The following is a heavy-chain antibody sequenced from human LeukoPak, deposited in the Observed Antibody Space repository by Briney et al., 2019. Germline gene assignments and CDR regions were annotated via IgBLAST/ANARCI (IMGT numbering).Heavy chain of an antibody. Sequence: PGGPLRLSCGASGFTFSSYAMSWVRQAPGKGLEWVSVISGSGGSTYYADSVKGRCTISRDNSKNTLYLEMNSLRAEDTAVYYCATDPTVAGTSEYFQHWGQGTLVTVSS. J-gene: IGHJ1*01. CDR3: ATDPTVAGTSEYFQH. V-gene: IGHV3-23*01. D-gene: IGHD6-19*01. CDR2: ISGSGGST. CDR1: GFTFSSYA.